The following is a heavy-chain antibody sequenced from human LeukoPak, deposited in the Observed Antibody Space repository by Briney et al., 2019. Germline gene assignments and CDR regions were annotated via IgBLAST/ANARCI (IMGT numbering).Heavy chain of an antibody. Sequence: ASVTVSFKASGYTFTSYDINWVRQATGQGLEWMGWMNPNSGNTGYAQKFQGRVTMTRNTSISTAYMELSSLRSEDTAVYYCARGYYYDSRDAFDIWGQGTMVTVSS. CDR1: GYTFTSYD. J-gene: IGHJ3*02. V-gene: IGHV1-8*01. CDR2: MNPNSGNT. CDR3: ARGYYYDSRDAFDI. D-gene: IGHD3-22*01.